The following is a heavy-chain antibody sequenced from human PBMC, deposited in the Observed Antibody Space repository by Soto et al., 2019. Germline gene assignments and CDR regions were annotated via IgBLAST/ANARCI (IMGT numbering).Heavy chain of an antibody. CDR2: IYPGDSDT. CDR1: GYSFTSYW. J-gene: IGHJ6*02. D-gene: IGHD1-26*01. V-gene: IGHV5-51*01. Sequence: PRESLKISCKGSGYSFTSYWIGWVRQMPGKGLEWMGIIYPGDSDTRYSPSFQGQVTISADKSISTAYLQWSSLKASDTAMYYCASAVSGSYYYYYGMDVWGQGTTVTVSS. CDR3: ASAVSGSYYYYYGMDV.